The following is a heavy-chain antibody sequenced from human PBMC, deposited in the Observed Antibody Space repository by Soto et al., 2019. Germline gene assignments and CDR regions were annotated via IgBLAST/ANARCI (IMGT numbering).Heavy chain of an antibody. CDR2: ISYDGSNQ. Sequence: PGRSLRLSCAASGFTFSSYGMYWVRQAPGKGLEWVARISYDGSNQFYGDSVKGRFTISRDNSKNTLYLQMNSLRSEDTAVYYCAKDTGADYWGEGTLVTVSS. CDR1: GFTFSSYG. D-gene: IGHD3-10*01. V-gene: IGHV3-30*18. J-gene: IGHJ4*02. CDR3: AKDTGADY.